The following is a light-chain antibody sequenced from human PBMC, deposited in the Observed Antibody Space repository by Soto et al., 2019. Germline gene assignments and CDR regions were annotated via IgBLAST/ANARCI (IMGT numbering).Light chain of an antibody. CDR3: QQRRNWPVS. J-gene: IGKJ4*01. V-gene: IGKV3-11*01. CDR1: QSVSSY. CDR2: DAS. Sequence: EIVLTQYPGTLSLSQGERASLSCRASQSVSSYLAWYHQKPGQAPRLLIADASKRATGIPARFSGSGSGTDFTLSINILQPEDSAVYYCQQRRNWPVSLGGGTKVDVK.